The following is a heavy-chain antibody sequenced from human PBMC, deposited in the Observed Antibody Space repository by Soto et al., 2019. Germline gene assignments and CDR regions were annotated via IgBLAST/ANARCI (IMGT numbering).Heavy chain of an antibody. D-gene: IGHD2-15*01. CDR3: ARQWGGGYIDS. CDR1: GFTFSNYE. Sequence: EVQLLESGGGLVQPGGSLRLSCAASGFTFSNYEINWVRQAPGKGLQWVSSIDYSGTSINYADSVEGRFTISRDNAKKSLYLQMNSLRAEDTAVYYCARQWGGGYIDSWGQGTLVTVSS. V-gene: IGHV3-48*03. J-gene: IGHJ4*02. CDR2: IDYSGTSI.